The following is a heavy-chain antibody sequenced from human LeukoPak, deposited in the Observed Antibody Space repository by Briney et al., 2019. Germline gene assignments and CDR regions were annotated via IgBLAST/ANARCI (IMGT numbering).Heavy chain of an antibody. CDR1: GASVSSASY. J-gene: IGHJ5*02. CDR3: ARSRAFNSGAFDP. V-gene: IGHV4-61*01. D-gene: IGHD1-26*01. CDR2: IYNGVNT. Sequence: TSETLSLTCTVSGASVSSASYWTWIRQPPGKGVEWIAHIYNGVNTNYNPSLKSRVTISVDTSKNQFSLRLNSVTAADTAVYYCARSRAFNSGAFDPWGQGSLVTVSS.